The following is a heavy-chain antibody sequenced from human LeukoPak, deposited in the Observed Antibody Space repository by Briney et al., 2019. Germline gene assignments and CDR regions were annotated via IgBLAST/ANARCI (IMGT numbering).Heavy chain of an antibody. J-gene: IGHJ4*02. V-gene: IGHV3-7*03. D-gene: IGHD1-26*01. CDR2: IKEDGGEI. CDR3: ARSGYSHSWDY. Sequence: PGGSLRLSCSVSGFTFSNYALHWVRQAPGKGLEWVANIKEDGGEIYFVDSMKGRFTISRDNAKNSLYLQMNSLRGDDTAVYYCARSGYSHSWDYWGQGTLVIVSS. CDR1: GFTFSNYA.